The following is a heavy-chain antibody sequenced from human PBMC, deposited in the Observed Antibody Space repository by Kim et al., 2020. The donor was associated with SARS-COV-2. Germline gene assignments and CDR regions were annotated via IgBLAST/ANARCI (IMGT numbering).Heavy chain of an antibody. CDR1: GFTFRNEW. J-gene: IGHJ5*02. V-gene: IGHV3-15*01. Sequence: GGSLRLSCAASGFTFRNEWMNWVRQAPGKGLEWVGRIKRSTDGGPTDYAASVKGRFSISRDDSKNTVYLQMDSLKTDDTAVYYCTTRLAPWGQGTLVTVS. CDR2: IKRSTDGGPT. CDR3: TTRLAP.